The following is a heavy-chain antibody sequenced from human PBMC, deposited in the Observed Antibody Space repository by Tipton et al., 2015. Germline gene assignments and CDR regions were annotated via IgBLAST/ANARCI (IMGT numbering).Heavy chain of an antibody. CDR3: ARADLSDIAVEVATTLDY. CDR2: IWFDGDNK. Sequence: SLRLSCAASGFTFSSYGMHWVRQAPGKGLEWVAVIWFDGDNKFYADSVKGRFTISRDNSKNTLYLQMNSLRAEDTAVYYCARADLSDIAVEVATTLDYWGQGTLVTVSS. V-gene: IGHV3-33*01. J-gene: IGHJ4*02. CDR1: GFTFSSYG. D-gene: IGHD2-15*01.